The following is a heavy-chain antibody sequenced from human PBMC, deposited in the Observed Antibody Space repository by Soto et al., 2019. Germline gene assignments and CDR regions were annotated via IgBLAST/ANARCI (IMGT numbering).Heavy chain of an antibody. Sequence: QVQLVQSGAEVKKPGSSVKVSCKASGGTFSSYAISWVRQAPGQGLEWMGGIIPIFGTANYAQKFQGRVTITADESTSTAYMELSSLRSEDTAVYYCASCDYYDSSGYYHYYYGMDVWAKGPRSPSP. CDR2: IIPIFGTA. J-gene: IGHJ6*02. D-gene: IGHD3-22*01. CDR3: ASCDYYDSSGYYHYYYGMDV. CDR1: GGTFSSYA. V-gene: IGHV1-69*01.